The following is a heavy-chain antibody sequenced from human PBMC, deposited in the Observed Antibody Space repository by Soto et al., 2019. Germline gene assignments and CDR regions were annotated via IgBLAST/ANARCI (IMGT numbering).Heavy chain of an antibody. Sequence: SETLSLTCTVSGGSVSRDSNFLSWIRQPPGKGLEWIGYIYYSGPTRYNNSLESRVTISIDSSKNQVSLNLTSVTAADTAVYYCARGDSHYAHWGRGTLVTVSS. CDR1: GGSVSRDSNF. J-gene: IGHJ4*02. D-gene: IGHD1-26*01. CDR3: ARGDSHYAH. CDR2: IYYSGPT. V-gene: IGHV4-61*01.